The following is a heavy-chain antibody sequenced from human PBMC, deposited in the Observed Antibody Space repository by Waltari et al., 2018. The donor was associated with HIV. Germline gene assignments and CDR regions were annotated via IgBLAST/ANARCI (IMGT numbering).Heavy chain of an antibody. CDR3: TTALLDY. J-gene: IGHJ4*02. CDR2: IKSKTEGGTT. Sequence: EVQLVESGGGLVKPGGSLRLSCAASGFTFNNAWMTWVHQAPGKGLELVGLIKSKTEGGTTDYDAPVKGRFTISRDDSKNTLYLQMNSLNTEDTAVYYCTTALLDYWGQGTLVTVSS. V-gene: IGHV3-15*01. CDR1: GFTFNNAW.